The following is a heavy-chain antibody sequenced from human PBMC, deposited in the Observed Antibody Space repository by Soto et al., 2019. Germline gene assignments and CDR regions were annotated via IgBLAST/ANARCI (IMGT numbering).Heavy chain of an antibody. Sequence: PGGSLRLSCAASGFTFSSYAMHWVRQAPGKGLEWVAVISYDGSNKYYAEYVKGRFTISRDNSKNTLYLQMNSLRAEDTAVYYCARDVYGEDAFGLWGQGTMVTVSS. CDR2: ISYDGSNK. CDR3: ARDVYGEDAFGL. J-gene: IGHJ3*01. V-gene: IGHV3-30-3*01. CDR1: GFTFSSYA. D-gene: IGHD4-17*01.